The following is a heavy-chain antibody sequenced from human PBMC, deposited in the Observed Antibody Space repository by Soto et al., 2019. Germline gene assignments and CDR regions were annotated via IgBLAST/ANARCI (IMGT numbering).Heavy chain of an antibody. J-gene: IGHJ6*02. D-gene: IGHD2-2*01. CDR2: INPSGGST. Sequence: PGQGLEWMGIINPSGGSTSYAQKFQGRVTMTRDTSTSTVYMELSSLRSEDTAVYYCASPLAPAAIAYYYYGMDVWGQGTTVTVSS. CDR3: ASPLAPAAIAYYYYGMDV. V-gene: IGHV1-46*03.